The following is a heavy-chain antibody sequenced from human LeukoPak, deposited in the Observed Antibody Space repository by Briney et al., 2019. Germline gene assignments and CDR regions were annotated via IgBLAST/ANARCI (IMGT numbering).Heavy chain of an antibody. V-gene: IGHV5-51*01. Sequence: GESLRISCKGSGYRFTSYWIGWVRQMPGKGLEWMGIIFPGDSDTRYSPSFQGQVTISADKSISTAYLQWSSLKASDTAMYYCARRGYYYDSSAYRYFFDYWGQGTLVTVSS. J-gene: IGHJ4*02. CDR3: ARRGYYYDSSAYRYFFDY. CDR1: GYRFTSYW. CDR2: IFPGDSDT. D-gene: IGHD3-22*01.